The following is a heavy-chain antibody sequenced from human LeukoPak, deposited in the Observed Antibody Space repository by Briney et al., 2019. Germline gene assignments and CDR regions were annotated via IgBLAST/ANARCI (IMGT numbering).Heavy chain of an antibody. CDR1: GFTVSSNY. J-gene: IGHJ4*02. V-gene: IGHV3-66*01. Sequence: GGSLRLSCAASGFTVSSNYMSWVRQAPGKGLEWVSVIYSGGSTYYADSVKGRFTISRDNSKNTLYLQMNSLRAEDTAVYYCASPIMATTFFDYWGQGTLVTVSS. CDR3: ASPIMATTFFDY. CDR2: IYSGGST. D-gene: IGHD5-12*01.